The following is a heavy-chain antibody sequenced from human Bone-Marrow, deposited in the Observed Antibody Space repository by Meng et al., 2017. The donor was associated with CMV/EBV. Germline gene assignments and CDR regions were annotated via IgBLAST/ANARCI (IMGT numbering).Heavy chain of an antibody. CDR3: VRYGAYYDFWGGPRKYYYYGIDV. CDR1: GGTFSSYA. Sequence: SVKVSCKASGGTFSSYAISWVRQAPGQGLEWMGGIIPIFGTANYAQKFQGRVTITADKSTSTAYMELSSLRSEGTAVYYCVRYGAYYDFWGGPRKYYYYGIDVWGQGTTVTVSS. V-gene: IGHV1-69*06. CDR2: IIPIFGTA. J-gene: IGHJ6*02. D-gene: IGHD3-3*01.